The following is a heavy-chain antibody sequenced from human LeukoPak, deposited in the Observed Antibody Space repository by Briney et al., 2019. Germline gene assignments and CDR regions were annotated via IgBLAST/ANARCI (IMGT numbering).Heavy chain of an antibody. D-gene: IGHD2-15*01. J-gene: IGHJ4*02. V-gene: IGHV1-69*13. Sequence: ASVKVSCKASGGTFSSYAISLVRQAPGQGLEWMGGIIPIFGTANYAQKFQGRVTITADESTSTAYMELSSLRSEDTAVYYCARSGPPPPLVVVAATGEWWGQGTLVTVSS. CDR1: GGTFSSYA. CDR2: IIPIFGTA. CDR3: ARSGPPPPLVVVAATGEW.